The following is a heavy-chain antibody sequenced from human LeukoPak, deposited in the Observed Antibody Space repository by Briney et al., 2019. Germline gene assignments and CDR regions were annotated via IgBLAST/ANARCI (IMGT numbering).Heavy chain of an antibody. CDR3: AGNGAQMTTGTPLDY. CDR2: IYPGDSDT. CDR1: GYSFTGYW. V-gene: IGHV5-51*01. D-gene: IGHD4-17*01. Sequence: GESLKISCKGSGYSFTGYWIGWVRQMPGKGLEWMGIIYPGDSDTRYSPSFQGQVTISADKSISTAYLQWGSLKASDTAMSYCAGNGAQMTTGTPLDYWGQEPLVTVSS. J-gene: IGHJ4*02.